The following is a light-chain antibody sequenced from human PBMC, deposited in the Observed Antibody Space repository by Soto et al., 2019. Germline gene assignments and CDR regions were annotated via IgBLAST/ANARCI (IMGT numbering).Light chain of an antibody. V-gene: IGKV3D-20*02. J-gene: IGKJ5*01. CDR2: GAS. CDR3: QQRSNWPIIT. Sequence: LVLTQAPGTLSLSPGGRSTLSCRAGQSVSSSYLAWYQQQPGQAPRLLIYGASSRAAGIPDRFSGSGSGTDFTLTISSLETEDFAVYYCQQRSNWPIITFGQGTRLEIK. CDR1: QSVSSSY.